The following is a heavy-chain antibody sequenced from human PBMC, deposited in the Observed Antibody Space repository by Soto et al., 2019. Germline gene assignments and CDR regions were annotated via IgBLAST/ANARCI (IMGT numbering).Heavy chain of an antibody. CDR3: ARHPLYAVVISPGDYYCNGMGG. V-gene: IGHV5-10-1*01. CDR1: RYSFTSYW. CDR2: IDPSDSYT. J-gene: IGHJ6*01. D-gene: IGHD3-22*01. Sequence: PGKSMKIPCKGSRYSFTSYWISWARQMPGKGLEWMGRIDPSDSYTNSCPSSQTHVSIPSDKSISTAYLQCRSLNSSDTAIYYCARHPLYAVVISPGDYYCNGMGGRRQVTRVTFSS.